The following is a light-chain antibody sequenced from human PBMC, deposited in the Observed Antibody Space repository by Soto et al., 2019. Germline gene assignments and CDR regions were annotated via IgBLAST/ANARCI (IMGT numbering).Light chain of an antibody. V-gene: IGKV3-20*01. CDR1: QSVSSNY. Sequence: EIVLTQSPGILSLSPGERVTLSCRASQSVSSNYLAWYQQKPGQAPRLLIYGASSRATGIPDRFSGSGSGTDFTLTIDRLEPEDFAVYYCHQYGISPPRTFGQGTTVEIK. J-gene: IGKJ1*01. CDR2: GAS. CDR3: HQYGISPPRT.